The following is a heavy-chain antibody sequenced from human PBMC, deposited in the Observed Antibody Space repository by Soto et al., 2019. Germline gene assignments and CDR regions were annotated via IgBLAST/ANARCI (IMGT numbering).Heavy chain of an antibody. CDR2: ISSRSTET. Sequence: GGSLRLSCAASGFTFSSYSMNWVRQAPGKGLEWVASISSRSTETWYADSVKGRFIISRDNAQNSLYLQMNTLRPEDSAIYYCARVAYWGPGTQVTVSS. CDR1: GFTFSSYS. J-gene: IGHJ4*02. CDR3: ARVAY. V-gene: IGHV3-21*01.